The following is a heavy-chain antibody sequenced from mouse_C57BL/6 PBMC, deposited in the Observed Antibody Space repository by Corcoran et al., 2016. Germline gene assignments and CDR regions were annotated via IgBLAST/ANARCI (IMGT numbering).Heavy chain of an antibody. CDR1: GYAFSSYW. V-gene: IGHV1-80*01. CDR3: ARCHYYGSTYYFDY. Sequence: QVQLQQSGAELVKPGASVKISCKASGYAFSSYWMNWVKQRPGEGLEWIGQIYPGDGDTNYNGKFKGKATLTADKSSSTAYMQLSSLTSEDSAVYFCARCHYYGSTYYFDYWGQGTTLTVSS. J-gene: IGHJ2*01. D-gene: IGHD1-1*01. CDR2: IYPGDGDT.